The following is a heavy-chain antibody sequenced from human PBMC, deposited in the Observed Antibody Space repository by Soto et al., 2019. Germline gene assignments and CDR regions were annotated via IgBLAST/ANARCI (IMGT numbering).Heavy chain of an antibody. CDR2: ISYDGSNK. CDR1: GFTFSSYG. D-gene: IGHD2-8*01. Sequence: GGSLRLSCAASGFTFSSYGMHWVRQAPGKGLEWVAVISYDGSNKYYADSVKGRFTISRDNSKNTLYLQMNSLRAEDTAVYYCAKDIHCTNGVCYPDYYYSGMDVWGQGTTVTVSS. CDR3: AKDIHCTNGVCYPDYYYSGMDV. V-gene: IGHV3-30*18. J-gene: IGHJ6*02.